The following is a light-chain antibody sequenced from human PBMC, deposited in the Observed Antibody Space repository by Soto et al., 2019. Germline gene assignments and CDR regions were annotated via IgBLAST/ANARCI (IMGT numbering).Light chain of an antibody. CDR1: QSIRNW. J-gene: IGKJ1*01. V-gene: IGKV1-5*03. CDR2: MVS. CDR3: QQYSTYPWT. Sequence: DIQMTQSPSTLSASVGDRVTITCRASQSIRNWLAWYQQKPGKAPKSLLYMVSTLESGVPSRFSGSGYETEFTLTIISLQPDDFATYYCQQYSTYPWTFGQGTKVEI.